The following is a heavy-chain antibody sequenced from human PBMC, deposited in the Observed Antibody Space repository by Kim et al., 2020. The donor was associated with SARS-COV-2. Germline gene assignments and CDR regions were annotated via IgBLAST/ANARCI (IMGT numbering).Heavy chain of an antibody. CDR1: GGSFSGYY. CDR2: INHSGST. CDR3: ARGWGIVVVPAAQGYWFDP. Sequence: SETLSLTCAVYGGSFSGYYWSWIRQPPGKGLEWIGEINHSGSTNYNPSLKSRVTISVDTSKNQFSLKLSSVTAADTAVYYCARGWGIVVVPAAQGYWFDP. D-gene: IGHD2-2*01. V-gene: IGHV4-34*01. J-gene: IGHJ5*02.